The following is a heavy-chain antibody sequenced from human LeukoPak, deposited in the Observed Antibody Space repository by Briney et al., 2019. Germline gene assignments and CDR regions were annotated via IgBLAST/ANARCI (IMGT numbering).Heavy chain of an antibody. CDR1: GYNFINSW. D-gene: IGHD3-10*01. V-gene: IGHV5-51*01. J-gene: IGHJ4*02. Sequence: GESLKISCKGSGYNFINSWIGWVRQMPGKGLEWMGIIYPADSDTRYSPSFQGQVTISADKSISTAYLQWSSLKASDTAMYYCALKRGDASGELLYPYWGQGTLVTVSS. CDR2: IYPADSDT. CDR3: ALKRGDASGELLYPY.